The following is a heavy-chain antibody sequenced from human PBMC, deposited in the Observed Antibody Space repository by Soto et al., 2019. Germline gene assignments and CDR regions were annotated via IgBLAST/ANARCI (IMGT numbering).Heavy chain of an antibody. CDR3: AHREIYYDFDAFDI. J-gene: IGHJ3*02. D-gene: IGHD3-3*01. CDR2: IFSNDEK. Sequence: QVTLKESGPVLVKPTETLTLTCTVSGFSLSNARMGVSWIRQPPGKALEWLAHIFSNDEKSYSTSLKSRLTIXKXTXTSQVVLTMTNMDPVDTATYYCAHREIYYDFDAFDIWGQGRMVTVSS. CDR1: GFSLSNARMG. V-gene: IGHV2-26*01.